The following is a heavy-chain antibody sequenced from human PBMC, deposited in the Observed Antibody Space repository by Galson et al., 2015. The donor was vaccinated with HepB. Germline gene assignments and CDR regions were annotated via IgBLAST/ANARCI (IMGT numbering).Heavy chain of an antibody. Sequence: SLRLSCAASGFTFSSYAMHRVRQAPGKGLEWVAVISYDGSNKYYADSVKGRFTISRDNSKNSLYLQMNSLRAEDTAVYYCARYPYYGNAFDIWGQGTMVTVSS. CDR2: ISYDGSNK. J-gene: IGHJ3*02. CDR1: GFTFSSYA. CDR3: ARYPYYGNAFDI. D-gene: IGHD3-10*01. V-gene: IGHV3-30-3*01.